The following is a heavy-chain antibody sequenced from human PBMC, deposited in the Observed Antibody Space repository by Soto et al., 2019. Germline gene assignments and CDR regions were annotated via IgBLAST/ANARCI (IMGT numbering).Heavy chain of an antibody. Sequence: QVQLMQSGNEVKKPGASVTVSCKASGYTFANYGISWVRQAPGPGLEWMGWISGNNGAKNYAPKVQDRNTMTLDNSTGVASMAMRSLRSDDTAIYYCVRDLKYLRVTGNRFDSWGQGNLVTVSS. V-gene: IGHV1-18*04. CDR3: VRDLKYLRVTGNRFDS. D-gene: IGHD1-1*01. CDR1: GYTFANYG. J-gene: IGHJ5*01. CDR2: ISGNNGAK.